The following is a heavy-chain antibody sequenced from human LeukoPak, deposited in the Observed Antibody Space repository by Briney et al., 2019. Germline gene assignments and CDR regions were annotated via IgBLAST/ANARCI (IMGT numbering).Heavy chain of an antibody. CDR2: FSAIEGNT. V-gene: IGHV1-18*01. CDR1: GYTFSSYG. J-gene: IGHJ4*02. CDR3: AREERSIAAAGTATLLGY. Sequence: GASVKVSCSASGYTFSSYGITWVRQAPGQGLEWMGWFSAIEGNTKYAQKLLGRITMTTDTSTATAYMELKDLKSDDTAVYYCAREERSIAAAGTATLLGYWGQGTLVTVSS. D-gene: IGHD6-13*01.